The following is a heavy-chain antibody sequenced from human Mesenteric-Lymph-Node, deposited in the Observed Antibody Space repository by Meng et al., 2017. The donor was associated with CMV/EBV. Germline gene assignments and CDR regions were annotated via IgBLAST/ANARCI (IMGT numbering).Heavy chain of an antibody. D-gene: IGHD6-13*01. CDR1: GGSFSGYY. Sequence: GGSLRLSCAVYGGSFSGYYWSWIRQPPGKGLEWVAVIYSDGGTTDYADSVKGRFTISRDNSKNTLYLQMNSLRAEDTAVYYCAREEGYTRPHYLDYWGQGTLVTVSS. CDR2: IYSDGGTT. CDR3: AREEGYTRPHYLDY. J-gene: IGHJ4*02. V-gene: IGHV3-23*03.